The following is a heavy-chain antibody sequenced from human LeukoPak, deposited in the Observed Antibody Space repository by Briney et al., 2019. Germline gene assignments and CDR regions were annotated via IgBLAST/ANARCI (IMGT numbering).Heavy chain of an antibody. Sequence: PGGSLRLSCAASGFTFSSYAMYWVRQAPGKGLEWVSGITGGGGSTYYADSVKGRFTISRDNSKNTLYLQMNSLRAEDTAVCYCAKGDPPTYYDILTGQDHWGQGTLVTVSS. CDR2: ITGGGGST. CDR3: AKGDPPTYYDILTGQDH. V-gene: IGHV3-23*01. CDR1: GFTFSSYA. J-gene: IGHJ4*02. D-gene: IGHD3-9*01.